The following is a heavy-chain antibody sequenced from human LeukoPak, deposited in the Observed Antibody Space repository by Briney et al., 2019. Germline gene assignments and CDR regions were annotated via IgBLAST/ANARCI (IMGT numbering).Heavy chain of an antibody. Sequence: ASVKVSCKASGYTFTGYYMHWVRQAPGQGLEWMGWINPNSGGTNYAQKFQGRVTMTRDTSISTAYMELSRLRSDDTAVYYCARVEGSYCSSTSCYLDYWGQGTLVTVSS. CDR2: INPNSGGT. V-gene: IGHV1-2*02. D-gene: IGHD2-2*01. J-gene: IGHJ4*02. CDR1: GYTFTGYY. CDR3: ARVEGSYCSSTSCYLDY.